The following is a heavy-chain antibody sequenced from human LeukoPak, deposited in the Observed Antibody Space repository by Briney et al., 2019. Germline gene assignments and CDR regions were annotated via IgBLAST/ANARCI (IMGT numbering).Heavy chain of an antibody. CDR2: INHSGST. D-gene: IGHD2-8*02. J-gene: IGHJ4*02. CDR3: AISTGLSSYWSY. Sequence: SETLSLTCAVYGWSFSGYYWSWIRQPPGKGLEWIGEINHSGSTNYNPSLKSRVTISVDTSKNQFSLKLSSVTAADTAVYYCAISTGLSSYWSYWGQGTLVTVSS. CDR1: GWSFSGYY. V-gene: IGHV4-34*01.